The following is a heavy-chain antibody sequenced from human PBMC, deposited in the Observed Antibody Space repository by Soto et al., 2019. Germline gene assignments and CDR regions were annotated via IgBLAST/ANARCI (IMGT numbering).Heavy chain of an antibody. D-gene: IGHD6-19*01. V-gene: IGHV4-34*01. Sequence: PSETLSLTCAVYGGSFSGYYWSWIRQPPGKGLEWIGEINHSGSTNYNPSLKSRVTISVDTSKNQFSLKLSSVTAADTAVYYCARLIAVAGTSGMDVWGQGTTVTVSS. CDR2: INHSGST. CDR1: GGSFSGYY. CDR3: ARLIAVAGTSGMDV. J-gene: IGHJ6*02.